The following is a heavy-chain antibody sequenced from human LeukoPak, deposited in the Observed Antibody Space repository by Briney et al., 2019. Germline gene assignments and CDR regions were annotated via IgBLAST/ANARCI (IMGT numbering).Heavy chain of an antibody. J-gene: IGHJ4*02. D-gene: IGHD6-19*01. V-gene: IGHV4-34*01. Sequence: SETLSLTCAVYGGSFSGYYWSWIRQPPGKGLEWIGEISHSGRTNYNPSLKSRVTISVDTSKNQFSLKLSSVTAADTAVYYCARGRYSSGWYYFDYWGQGTLVTVSS. CDR1: GGSFSGYY. CDR2: ISHSGRT. CDR3: ARGRYSSGWYYFDY.